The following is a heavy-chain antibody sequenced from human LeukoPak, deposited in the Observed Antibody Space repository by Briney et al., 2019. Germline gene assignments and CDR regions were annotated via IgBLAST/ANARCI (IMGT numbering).Heavy chain of an antibody. CDR2: IYHGGNT. J-gene: IGHJ5*02. D-gene: IGHD2-2*01. Sequence: SETLSLTCAVSGYSISRGYYWGWIRQPPGKGLEWIGSIYHGGNTYYNPSLKSRVTISADTSKNQFSLKLSSVTAADTAVYYCARARPYCSSTSCKRSWFDPWGQGTLVTVSS. CDR1: GYSISRGYY. V-gene: IGHV4-38-2*01. CDR3: ARARPYCSSTSCKRSWFDP.